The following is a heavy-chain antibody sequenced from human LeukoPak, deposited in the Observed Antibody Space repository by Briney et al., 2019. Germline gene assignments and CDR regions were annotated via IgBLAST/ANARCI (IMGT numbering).Heavy chain of an antibody. CDR2: ISSSSSYI. J-gene: IGHJ4*02. V-gene: IGHV3-21*01. CDR3: ARLRITGTFDY. CDR1: GFTFSTYS. D-gene: IGHD1-20*01. Sequence: KAGGSLRLSCAASGFTFSTYSMNWVRQAPGKGLEWVSSISSSSSYIYYADSVKGRFTISRDNAKNSLYLQMNSLRAEDTALYYCARLRITGTFDYWGQGTLVTVSS.